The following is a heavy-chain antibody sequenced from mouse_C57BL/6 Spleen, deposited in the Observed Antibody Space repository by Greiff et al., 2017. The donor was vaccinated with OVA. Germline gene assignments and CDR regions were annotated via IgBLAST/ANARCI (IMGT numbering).Heavy chain of an antibody. CDR1: GYTFTSYW. D-gene: IGHD3-1*01. Sequence: VQLQQPGAELVKPGASVKLSCKASGYTFTSYWMHWVKQRPGQGLEWIGMIHPNSGSTNYNEKFKSKATLTVDKSSSTAYMQLSSLTSEDSAVYYCARRGDSGYFDDWGQGTTLTVSS. CDR2: IHPNSGST. CDR3: ARRGDSGYFDD. J-gene: IGHJ2*01. V-gene: IGHV1-64*01.